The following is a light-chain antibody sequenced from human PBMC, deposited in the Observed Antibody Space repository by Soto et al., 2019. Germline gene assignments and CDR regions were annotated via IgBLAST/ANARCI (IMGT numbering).Light chain of an antibody. V-gene: IGKV4-1*01. CDR3: QQYYSVPLT. CDR1: QSVLYSSNSKNY. Sequence: DIAVTQSPDSLAVSLGERATINCKSSQSVLYSSNSKNYLAWYQQKPGQPPKLLFYWASTRESGVPDRFSGSGSGTDFTLTISSLQAEDVAVYYCQQYYSVPLTFGGGTKVEI. CDR2: WAS. J-gene: IGKJ4*01.